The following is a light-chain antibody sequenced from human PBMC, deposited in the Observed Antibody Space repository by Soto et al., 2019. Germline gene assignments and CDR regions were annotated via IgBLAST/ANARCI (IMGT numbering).Light chain of an antibody. CDR2: GAS. J-gene: IGKJ4*01. V-gene: IGKV3-20*01. Sequence: EIVLTQSPGTLSLSPGERATLSCRASQSVSSSYLAWDQQKPGQAPRLLIYGASSRATGIPDRFSGSRSGTDFTLTISRLEPEDFAVYYCQQYGRAPLTFGGGTKVEIK. CDR3: QQYGRAPLT. CDR1: QSVSSSY.